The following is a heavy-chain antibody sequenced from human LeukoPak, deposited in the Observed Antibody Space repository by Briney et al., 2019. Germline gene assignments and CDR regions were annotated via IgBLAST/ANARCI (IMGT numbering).Heavy chain of an antibody. J-gene: IGHJ4*02. D-gene: IGHD3-22*01. CDR2: ISSSGSTK. CDR3: ARGPLLGYLNY. Sequence: QPGGSLRLSCAASGFTFSSYEMNWVRQAPGKGLEWASYISSSGSTKYYADSVKGRYTISRDNAKNSLYLQMNSLRAEDTAVYYCARGPLLGYLNYWGQGSLVTVSS. V-gene: IGHV3-48*03. CDR1: GFTFSSYE.